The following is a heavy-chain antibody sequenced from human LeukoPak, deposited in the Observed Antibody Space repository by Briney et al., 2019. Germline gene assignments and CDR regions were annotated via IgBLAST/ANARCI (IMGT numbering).Heavy chain of an antibody. CDR1: GFTFSSYS. D-gene: IGHD3-22*01. CDR2: ISSSSSTI. V-gene: IGHV3-48*04. Sequence: GGSLRLSCAASGFTFSSYSMNWVRQAPGKGLEWVSYISSSSSTIYYADSVKGRFTISRDNAKNSLYLQMNSLRAEDTAVYYCARGLDYYDSSGLDYWGQGTLVTVSS. J-gene: IGHJ4*02. CDR3: ARGLDYYDSSGLDY.